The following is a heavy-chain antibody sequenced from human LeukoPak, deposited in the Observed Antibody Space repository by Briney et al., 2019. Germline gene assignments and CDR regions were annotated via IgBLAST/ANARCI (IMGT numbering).Heavy chain of an antibody. J-gene: IGHJ5*02. CDR1: GGTFSSYA. CDR2: IIPIFGTA. V-gene: IGHV1-69*13. Sequence: SVNVSCKASGGTFSSYAISWVRQAPGQGLEWMGGIIPIFGTANYAQKFQGRVTITADESTSTAYMELSSLRSEDTAVYYCATVPAANKIWFDPWGQGTLVTVSS. D-gene: IGHD2-2*01. CDR3: ATVPAANKIWFDP.